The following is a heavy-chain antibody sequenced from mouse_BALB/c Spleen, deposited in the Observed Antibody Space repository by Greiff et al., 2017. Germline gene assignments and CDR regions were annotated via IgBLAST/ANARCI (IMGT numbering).Heavy chain of an antibody. CDR2: INPSNGGT. Sequence: VKLQESGAELVKPGASVKLSCKASGYTFTSYYMYWVKQRPGQGLEWIGEINPSNGGTNFNEKFKSKATLTVDKSSSTAYMQLSSLTSEDSAVYYCTRNYYGSSSWFAYWGQGTLVTVSA. J-gene: IGHJ3*01. D-gene: IGHD1-1*01. CDR1: GYTFTSYY. CDR3: TRNYYGSSSWFAY. V-gene: IGHV1S81*02.